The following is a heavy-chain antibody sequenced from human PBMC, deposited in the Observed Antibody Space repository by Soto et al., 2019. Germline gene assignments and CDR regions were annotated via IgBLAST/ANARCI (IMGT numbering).Heavy chain of an antibody. CDR3: VKGEYYYDSSGYYPFDY. CDR2: INSDGSSS. CDR1: GFTFSSYW. Sequence: PGGSLRLSCAASGFTFSSYWMHWVRQAPEKGLVWVSHINSDGSSSTYADSVKGRFTISRDNAKNTLYLQMNSLRVEDTAVYYCVKGEYYYDSSGYYPFDYWGQGTLVTVSS. V-gene: IGHV3-74*01. D-gene: IGHD3-22*01. J-gene: IGHJ4*02.